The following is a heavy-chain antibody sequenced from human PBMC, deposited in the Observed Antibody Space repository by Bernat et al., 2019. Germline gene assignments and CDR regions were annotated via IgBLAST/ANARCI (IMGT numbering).Heavy chain of an antibody. CDR3: AADGPSPLAQIDH. D-gene: IGHD2-21*01. Sequence: EVLLVEAGGGLVKPGGSLRLSCAASGFTFSSAWMNWVRQAPGKGLEWVGRVRAKADGGTRDYAAPVRGRFTVSRDDSENMSYLQMNSLNTEDTAVYYCAADGPSPLAQIDHWGQGILVTVSS. CDR2: VRAKADGGTR. CDR1: GFTFSSAW. V-gene: IGHV3-15*07. J-gene: IGHJ4*02.